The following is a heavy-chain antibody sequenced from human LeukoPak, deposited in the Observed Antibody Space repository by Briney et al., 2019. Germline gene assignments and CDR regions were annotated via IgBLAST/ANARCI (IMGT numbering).Heavy chain of an antibody. CDR3: ARAPRIAAAGGYYFDY. CDR1: GGTFSSYA. Sequence: ASVKVSCKASGGTFSSYAISWVRQAPGQGLEWMGRIISILGIANYAKKFQGRVTITADKSTSTAYMELSSLRSEDTAVYYCARAPRIAAAGGYYFDYWGQGTLVTVSS. D-gene: IGHD6-13*01. J-gene: IGHJ4*02. CDR2: IISILGIA. V-gene: IGHV1-69*04.